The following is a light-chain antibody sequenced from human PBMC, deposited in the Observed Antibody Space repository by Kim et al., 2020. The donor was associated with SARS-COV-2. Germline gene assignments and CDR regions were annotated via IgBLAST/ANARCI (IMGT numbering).Light chain of an antibody. Sequence: DVVMTQSPLSLAVTPGEPASISCRSSQSLLYSNGYNFLDWYLQRPGQSPQLLIYRGSIRAPGVPDRFSGSGSGTDFTLKISRVEAEDVGVYYCMQVLHPPPWTFGQGTKLEI. V-gene: IGKV2-28*01. CDR3: MQVLHPPPWT. CDR2: RGS. CDR1: QSLLYSNGYNF. J-gene: IGKJ1*01.